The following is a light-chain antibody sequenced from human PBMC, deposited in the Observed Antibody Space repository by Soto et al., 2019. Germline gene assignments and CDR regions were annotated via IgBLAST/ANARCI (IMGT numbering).Light chain of an antibody. V-gene: IGKV3-15*01. CDR3: QQYNDWPPST. CDR1: QSFRSC. CDR2: GAS. Sequence: IAVTQSTAALSVSPGERATLSCRASQSFRSCLGWYQQKPGQGPRLLVYGASTRATGIPARFSGSGSGTEFTLTISSLQSEDFAVYYCQQYNDWPPSTFGQGTKLDIK. J-gene: IGKJ1*01.